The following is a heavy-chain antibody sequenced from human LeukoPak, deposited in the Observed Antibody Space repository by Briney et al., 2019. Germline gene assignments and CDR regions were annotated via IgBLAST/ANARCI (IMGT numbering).Heavy chain of an antibody. J-gene: IGHJ4*02. V-gene: IGHV3-53*01. CDR3: ARDSTGTVFDL. CDR1: GFTVSTYS. CDR2: FSSGGRT. Sequence: GGSLRLSCAASGFTVSTYSMSWVRQAPGKGLEWVATFSSGGRTSYADSVKGRFTISRDTSQNTVYLQMNSLRPEDTAVYYCARDSTGTVFDLWGQGTLVTVSS. D-gene: IGHD1-1*01.